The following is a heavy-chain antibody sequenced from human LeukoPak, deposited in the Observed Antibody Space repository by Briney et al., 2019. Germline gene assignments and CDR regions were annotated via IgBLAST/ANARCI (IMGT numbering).Heavy chain of an antibody. J-gene: IGHJ4*02. CDR1: GGSFSGYY. CDR2: INHSGST. Sequence: PSETLSLTCAVYGGSFSGYYWSWIRQPPGKGLEWIGEINHSGSTNYNPSLKSRVTISVDTSKNQFSLKLSSVTAADTAAYYCASTVRGGDYWGQGTLVTVSS. V-gene: IGHV4-34*01. CDR3: ASTVRGGDY. D-gene: IGHD3-10*01.